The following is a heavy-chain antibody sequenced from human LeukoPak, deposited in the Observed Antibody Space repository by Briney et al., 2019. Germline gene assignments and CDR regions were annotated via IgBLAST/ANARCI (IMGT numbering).Heavy chain of an antibody. V-gene: IGHV3-30*18. CDR2: VSAHGTTT. Sequence: GGSLRLSCIASEFTFSNYGMQWVRQAPGKGLEWVAVVSAHGTTTYYADSVKGRFTISRDNSRNTMYLQMNSLRAEDTAVYYCVKKYHSGVYGATFDYGGQGPLATVPS. CDR3: VKKYHSGVYGATFDY. J-gene: IGHJ4*02. D-gene: IGHD3-10*01. CDR1: EFTFSNYG.